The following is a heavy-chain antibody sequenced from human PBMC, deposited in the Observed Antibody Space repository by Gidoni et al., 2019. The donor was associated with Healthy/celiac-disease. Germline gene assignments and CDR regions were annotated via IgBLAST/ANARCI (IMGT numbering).Heavy chain of an antibody. J-gene: IGHJ4*02. Sequence: EVQLVESGGVVVQPGGSLRLYCAASGFTLEDYTMNWVRQAPGKGLEWVSLISWDGGSTYYADSVKGRFTISRDNSKNSLYLQMNSLRTEATALYYCAKDYGYYDSSGYFDYWGQGTLVTVSS. D-gene: IGHD3-22*01. V-gene: IGHV3-43*01. CDR2: ISWDGGST. CDR3: AKDYGYYDSSGYFDY. CDR1: GFTLEDYT.